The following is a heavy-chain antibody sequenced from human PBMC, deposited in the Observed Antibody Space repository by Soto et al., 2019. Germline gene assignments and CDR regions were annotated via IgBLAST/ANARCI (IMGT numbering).Heavy chain of an antibody. D-gene: IGHD1-26*01. Sequence: QVQLVQSGAEVREPGASVKVSCKTSGYTFSRYGITWGRQAPGQGLEWMGWINGNTGHTIYAMNLEDRLTISTDTSTSTAYIELRSLKSDDPAVDYCARERKWEPLPYWGQGTLVTVSS. CDR2: INGNTGHT. CDR3: ARERKWEPLPY. V-gene: IGHV1-18*01. J-gene: IGHJ4*02. CDR1: GYTFSRYG.